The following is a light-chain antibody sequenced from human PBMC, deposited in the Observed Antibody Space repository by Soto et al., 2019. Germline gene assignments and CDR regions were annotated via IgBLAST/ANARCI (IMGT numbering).Light chain of an antibody. CDR3: ETWDGGLSGPFV. CDR1: NSNIGSDI. Sequence: ALTQPPSASGTPGQRATISCCGSNSNIGSDIVNCYQLLPGAAPEVLINTTNQRPSGVPERFSGSKSGTSASLAISGLQSEDEANSSCETWDGGLSGPFVFGTGTKVTVL. J-gene: IGLJ1*01. V-gene: IGLV1-44*01. CDR2: TTN.